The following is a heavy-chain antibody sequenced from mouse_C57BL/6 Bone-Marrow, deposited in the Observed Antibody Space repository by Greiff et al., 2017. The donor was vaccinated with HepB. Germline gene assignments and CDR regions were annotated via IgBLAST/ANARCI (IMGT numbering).Heavy chain of an antibody. V-gene: IGHV1-59*01. J-gene: IGHJ3*01. CDR3: ARDSFAY. Sequence: VQLQQSGAELVRPGTSVKLSCKASGYTFTSYWMHWVKQRPGQGLEWIGVIDPSDSYTNYNQKFKGKATLTVDTSSSTAYMQLSSLTSEDSAVYYCARDSFAYWGQGTLVTVSA. CDR2: IDPSDSYT. CDR1: GYTFTSYW.